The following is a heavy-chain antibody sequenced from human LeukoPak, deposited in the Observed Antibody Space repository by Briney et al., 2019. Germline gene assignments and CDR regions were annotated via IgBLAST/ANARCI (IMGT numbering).Heavy chain of an antibody. CDR2: IKQDGSEK. D-gene: IGHD5-18*01. CDR1: GFTFSSYW. V-gene: IGHV3-7*01. Sequence: GGSLRLSCATSGFTFSSYWMSWVRQAPGEGLEWVANIKQDGSEKYYVDSVKGRLTISRDNAKNSLYLQMNSLRAEDTAMYYCATTGYSYGYDIDYWGQGTLVTVSS. J-gene: IGHJ4*02. CDR3: ATTGYSYGYDIDY.